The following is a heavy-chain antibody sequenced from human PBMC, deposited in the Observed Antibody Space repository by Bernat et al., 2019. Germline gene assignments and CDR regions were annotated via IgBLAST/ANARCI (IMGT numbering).Heavy chain of an antibody. D-gene: IGHD3-10*01. J-gene: IGHJ4*02. CDR2: ISGSGGST. CDR1: GFTFSSYA. Sequence: EVQLVDSGGGLVQPGGSLRLSCAASGFTFSSYAMSWVRHAPGNGLEWVSAISGSGGSTYYADSVKGRFTISRDNSKNTLYLQMNSLRAEDAAEYYCAKYSKGFREPEDYWGQGTLVTVSS. CDR3: AKYSKGFREPEDY. V-gene: IGHV3-23*04.